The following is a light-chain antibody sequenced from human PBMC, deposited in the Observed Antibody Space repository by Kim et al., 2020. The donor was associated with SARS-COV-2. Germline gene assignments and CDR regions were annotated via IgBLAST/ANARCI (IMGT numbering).Light chain of an antibody. J-gene: IGLJ2*01. CDR2: GKN. CDR1: SLRSYY. V-gene: IGLV3-19*01. Sequence: SSELTQDPAVSVALGQTVRITCQGDSLRSYYASWYQQKPGQAPVLVIYGKNNRPSGIPDRFPGSSSGNTASLTITGAQAEDEADYYCNSRDSSGTHVLFG. CDR3: NSRDSSGTHVL.